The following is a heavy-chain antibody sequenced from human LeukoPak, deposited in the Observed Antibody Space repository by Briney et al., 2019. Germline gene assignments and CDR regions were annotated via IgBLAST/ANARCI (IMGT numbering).Heavy chain of an antibody. V-gene: IGHV3-23*01. CDR1: GFTFSSYA. Sequence: GGSLRLSCAASGFTFSSYAMSWVRQAPGKGLEWVSAISGSGGSTYYADSVKGRFTISRDNSKNTLYLQMNSLRAEDTAVYYCAKDPTGYCSSTSCYNYYYYYMGVWGKGTTVTVSS. CDR3: AKDPTGYCSSTSCYNYYYYYMGV. CDR2: ISGSGGST. D-gene: IGHD2-2*01. J-gene: IGHJ6*03.